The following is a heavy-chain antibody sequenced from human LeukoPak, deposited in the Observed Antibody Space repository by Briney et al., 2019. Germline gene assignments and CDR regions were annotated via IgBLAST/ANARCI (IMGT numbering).Heavy chain of an antibody. V-gene: IGHV4-59*01. CDR2: IYCSGST. CDR3: ARGPPRGSYYRGYFDY. Sequence: SETLSLTCTVSGSSISSYYWSWIRHAPGKGLEWIWYIYCSGSTTYNPSLKSRVTISVDTSKNQFSLNLSSVTAADTAVYYCARGPPRGSYYRGYFDYWGQGTMVTVSS. J-gene: IGHJ4*02. CDR1: GSSISSYY. D-gene: IGHD3-10*01.